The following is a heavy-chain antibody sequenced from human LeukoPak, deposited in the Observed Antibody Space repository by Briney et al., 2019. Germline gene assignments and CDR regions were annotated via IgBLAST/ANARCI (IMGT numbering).Heavy chain of an antibody. CDR1: GFTFDDYG. D-gene: IGHD3-22*01. CDR2: INWNGGST. CDR3: ARDPKTYYYDSSGHNFDY. Sequence: GGSLRLSCAASGFTFDDYGMSWVRQAPGKGLELVSGINWNGGSTGYADSVKGRFTISRDNAKNSLYLQMNSLRAEDTALYYCARDPKTYYYDSSGHNFDYWGQGTLVTVSS. V-gene: IGHV3-20*04. J-gene: IGHJ4*02.